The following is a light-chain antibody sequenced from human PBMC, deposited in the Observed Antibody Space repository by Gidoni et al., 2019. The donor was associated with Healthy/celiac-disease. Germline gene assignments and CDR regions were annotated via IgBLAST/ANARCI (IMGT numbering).Light chain of an antibody. CDR3: QQYNNWPPWT. J-gene: IGKJ1*01. V-gene: IGKV3-15*01. CDR1: PSVSSN. CDR2: GAS. Sequence: DIVMTQSPATLSVSPGERATLSCRASPSVSSNFAWYQQKPGQAPRLLIYGASTRATGIPARFSGSGSGTEFTLTISSLQSEDFAVYYCQQYNNWPPWTFGQGTKVEIK.